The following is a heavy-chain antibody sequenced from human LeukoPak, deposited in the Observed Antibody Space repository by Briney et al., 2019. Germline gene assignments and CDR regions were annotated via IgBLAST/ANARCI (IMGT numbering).Heavy chain of an antibody. CDR3: ARALPRRRLMDTTINQRWFDP. J-gene: IGHJ5*02. D-gene: IGHD5-18*01. Sequence: ASVKVSCSASGYIFTSYYIHWVRQAPGQGLEWVGIFNPSGGNTNYAQKFQGRVTMTRDMSTSTVYMELSSLTSEDTAVYSCARALPRRRLMDTTINQRWFDPWGQGTLVSVSS. CDR2: FNPSGGNT. V-gene: IGHV1-46*01. CDR1: GYIFTSYY.